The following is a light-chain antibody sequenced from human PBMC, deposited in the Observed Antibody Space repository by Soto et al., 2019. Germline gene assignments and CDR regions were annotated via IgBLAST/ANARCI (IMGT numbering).Light chain of an antibody. CDR1: QSVSSY. V-gene: IGKV3-11*01. CDR2: DAS. Sequence: VLTQSPATLSLSPGERATLSCRASQSVSSYLAWYQQKPGQAPRLLIYDASNTATGIPDRFSGSGSGTDFTLTISSLEPEDFAVYYCQQRTNWPPVITFGPGTRLEIK. J-gene: IGKJ5*01. CDR3: QQRTNWPPVIT.